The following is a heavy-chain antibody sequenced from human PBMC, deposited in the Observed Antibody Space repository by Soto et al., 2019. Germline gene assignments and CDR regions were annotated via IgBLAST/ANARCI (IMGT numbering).Heavy chain of an antibody. CDR3: ARVRRSSVFGVVIRRHDAFDI. Sequence: ASVKVSCKASGYTFTGYYMHWVRQAPGQGLEWMGWINPNSGGTNYAQKFQGRVTMTRDTSISTAYMELSRLRSDDTAVYYCARVRRSSVFGVVIRRHDAFDIWGQGTMVTVSS. CDR2: INPNSGGT. D-gene: IGHD3-3*01. V-gene: IGHV1-2*02. J-gene: IGHJ3*02. CDR1: GYTFTGYY.